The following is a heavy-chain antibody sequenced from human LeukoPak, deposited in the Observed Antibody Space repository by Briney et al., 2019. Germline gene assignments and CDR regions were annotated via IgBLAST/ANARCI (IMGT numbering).Heavy chain of an antibody. Sequence: GGSLRLSCAASGFTFSRYWMHWVRQTPGKGLVWVSRINSDGSSTRYADSVKGRFTISRDNAKNTLDLQMSSLRAEDTAVYYCARVDCSGGSCYFDYWGQGTLVTVPS. V-gene: IGHV3-74*01. D-gene: IGHD2-15*01. J-gene: IGHJ4*02. CDR2: INSDGSST. CDR3: ARVDCSGGSCYFDY. CDR1: GFTFSRYW.